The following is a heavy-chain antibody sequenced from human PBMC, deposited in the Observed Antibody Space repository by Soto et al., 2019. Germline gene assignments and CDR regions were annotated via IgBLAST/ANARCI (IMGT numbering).Heavy chain of an antibody. CDR3: ARDLSSSESLYDY. J-gene: IGHJ4*02. Sequence: EVQLVESGGGPVKSGGSLRLSCAASGFTFSSYSMNWVRQAPGKGLEWVSSISSSGRYIYYADSVKGRFTVSRDNAKNSLYLQMNSLRGDDTAVYHCARDLSSSESLYDYWGQGTRVTVSS. CDR2: ISSSGRYI. D-gene: IGHD6-6*01. V-gene: IGHV3-21*02. CDR1: GFTFSSYS.